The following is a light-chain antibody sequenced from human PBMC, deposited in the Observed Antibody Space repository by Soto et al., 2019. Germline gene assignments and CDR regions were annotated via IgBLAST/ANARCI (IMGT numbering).Light chain of an antibody. J-gene: IGKJ1*01. Sequence: DIQMTQSPSTLCASVGHRVTITCRASQSISSWLAWYQQKPGKAPKLLVYEASRLERGVPSGFSGNGSGTEFTLTISSLQPDDFATYYCQHYNSYSWTFGQETKVDIK. CDR3: QHYNSYSWT. CDR2: EAS. V-gene: IGKV1-5*01. CDR1: QSISSW.